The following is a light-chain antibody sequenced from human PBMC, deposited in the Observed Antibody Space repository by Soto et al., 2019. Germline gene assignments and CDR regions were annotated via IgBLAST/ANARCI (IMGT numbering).Light chain of an antibody. CDR2: GAS. CDR3: QQYGRSPPYT. V-gene: IGKV3-20*01. Sequence: EIVLTQSPGTLSLSPGERATLSCRASQSVSSSYLAWYQQKPGQAPRLLIYGASSRATGIPDRFSGSGSGTVLPLTISRLETEDYAVYYCQQYGRSPPYTFGQGTKLEIK. CDR1: QSVSSSY. J-gene: IGKJ2*01.